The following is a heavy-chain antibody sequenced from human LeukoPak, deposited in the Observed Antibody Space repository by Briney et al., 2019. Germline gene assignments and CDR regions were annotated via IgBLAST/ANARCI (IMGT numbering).Heavy chain of an antibody. Sequence: GASVKVSCKASGYTFTSYGISWVRQAPGQGLEWMGWISAYNGNTNYAQKLQGRVTMTTDTSTSTAYMELRSLRSDDTAVYYCARDPNSSGRQGVDYWGQGTLVTVSS. CDR3: ARDPNSSGRQGVDY. D-gene: IGHD6-19*01. CDR2: ISAYNGNT. V-gene: IGHV1-18*01. J-gene: IGHJ4*02. CDR1: GYTFTSYG.